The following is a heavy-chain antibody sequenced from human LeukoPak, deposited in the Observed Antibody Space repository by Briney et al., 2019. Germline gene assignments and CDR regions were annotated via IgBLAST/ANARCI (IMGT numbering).Heavy chain of an antibody. Sequence: ASVKVSCKASGYTFTSYGISWVRQAPGQGLEWMGWISAYNGNTNYAQKLQGRVTMTTDTSTSTAYMELRSLRSDDTAVYYCARTRYYYDSSGSGGSYDASDIWGQGTMVTVSS. J-gene: IGHJ3*02. V-gene: IGHV1-18*01. CDR1: GYTFTSYG. D-gene: IGHD3-22*01. CDR2: ISAYNGNT. CDR3: ARTRYYYDSSGSGGSYDASDI.